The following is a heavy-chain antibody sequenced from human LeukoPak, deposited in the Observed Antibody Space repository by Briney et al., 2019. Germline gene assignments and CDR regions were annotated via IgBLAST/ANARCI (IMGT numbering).Heavy chain of an antibody. V-gene: IGHV4-59*12. CDR3: ASERGYHAN. CDR1: GGSISSYY. J-gene: IGHJ4*02. CDR2: IYYSGST. Sequence: SETLSLTCTVSGGSISSYYWSWIRQPPGKGLEWIGYIYYSGSTNYNPSLKSRVTMSVDTSKNQFSLNVISMTAADTAMYYCASERGYHANWGQGTLVTVSS. D-gene: IGHD5-12*01.